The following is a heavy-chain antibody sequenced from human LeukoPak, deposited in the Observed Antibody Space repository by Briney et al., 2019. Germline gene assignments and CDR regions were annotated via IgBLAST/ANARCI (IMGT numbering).Heavy chain of an antibody. CDR2: IIPIFGTA. CDR3: ARTEAGVAVTAVRIFDY. V-gene: IGHV1-69*05. CDR1: GGTFSSYA. D-gene: IGHD2-21*02. Sequence: VKVSCKASGGTFSSYAISWVRQAPGQGLEWMGGIIPIFGTANYAQKLQGRVTMTTDPPTSTAYMELRSLRSHDTAVYYCARTEAGVAVTAVRIFDYWGQGTLVTVSS. J-gene: IGHJ4*02.